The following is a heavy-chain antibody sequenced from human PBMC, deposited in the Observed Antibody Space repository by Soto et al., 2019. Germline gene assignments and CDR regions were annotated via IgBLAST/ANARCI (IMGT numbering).Heavy chain of an antibody. CDR2: IYYSGST. CDR3: ARRIDYGFDY. CDR1: GGSISSYF. Sequence: SETLSLTCTVSGGSISSYFWSWIRQPPGKGLEWIGYIYYSGSTNYNPSLKSRVTISVDTSKNQFSLKLSSVTAADTAVYYCARRIDYGFDYWGQGTLVTVSS. D-gene: IGHD4-17*01. J-gene: IGHJ4*02. V-gene: IGHV4-59*08.